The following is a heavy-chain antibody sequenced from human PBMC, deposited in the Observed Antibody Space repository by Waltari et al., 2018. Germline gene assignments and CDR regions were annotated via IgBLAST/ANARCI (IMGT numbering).Heavy chain of an antibody. J-gene: IGHJ2*01. CDR2: LYSGGST. Sequence: EVQMVETGGGLIQPGGSLRLSCAVSGFTFNSKYMSWVRQAPGKGLEWVSVLYSGGSTFYADSVKGRFSISREISKNTLYLQMNSLRAEDTAVYYCARDRPFDLWGRGTLVTVSS. V-gene: IGHV3-53*02. CDR3: ARDRPFDL. CDR1: GFTFNSKY.